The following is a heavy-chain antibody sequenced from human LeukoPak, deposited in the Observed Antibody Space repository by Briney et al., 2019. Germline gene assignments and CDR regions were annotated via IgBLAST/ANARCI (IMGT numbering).Heavy chain of an antibody. D-gene: IGHD1-14*01. CDR2: IKQDGSEK. CDR1: GFTFSIHW. CDR3: ARDVLAAGATGTFDI. J-gene: IGHJ3*02. V-gene: IGHV3-7*03. Sequence: GGSLRLSCAASGFTFSIHWMTWVRQAPGKGLEWVANIKQDGSEKYYVDSVKGRFTISRDNAKTSLYLQMNSLRAEDTAVYYCARDVLAAGATGTFDIWGQGTMVTVSS.